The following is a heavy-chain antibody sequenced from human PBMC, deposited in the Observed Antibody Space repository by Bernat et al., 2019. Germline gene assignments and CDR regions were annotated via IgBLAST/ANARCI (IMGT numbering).Heavy chain of an antibody. J-gene: IGHJ3*02. CDR1: GFTFSSYG. Sequence: QVQLVESGGGVVQPGRSLRLSCAASGFTFSSYGMHWVRQAPGKGLEWVAVIWYDGSNKYYADSVKGRFTSSRDNSKNTLYLQMNSLRAEDTAVYYCARDRYYGSGTPDAFDIWGQGTMVTVSS. D-gene: IGHD3-10*01. CDR2: IWYDGSNK. CDR3: ARDRYYGSGTPDAFDI. V-gene: IGHV3-33*01.